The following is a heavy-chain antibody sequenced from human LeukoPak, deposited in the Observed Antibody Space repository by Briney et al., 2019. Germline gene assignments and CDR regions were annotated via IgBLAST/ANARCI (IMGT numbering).Heavy chain of an antibody. D-gene: IGHD3-22*01. J-gene: IGHJ4*02. CDR2: IYTSGST. CDR3: ARETLSSGYYPADY. V-gene: IGHV4-4*07. CDR1: GGSFSGYY. Sequence: SETLSLTCAVYGGSFSGYYWSWIRQPAGKGLEWIGRIYTSGSTNYNPSLKSRVTMSVDTSKNQFSLKLSSVTAADTAVYYCARETLSSGYYPADYWGQGTLVTVSS.